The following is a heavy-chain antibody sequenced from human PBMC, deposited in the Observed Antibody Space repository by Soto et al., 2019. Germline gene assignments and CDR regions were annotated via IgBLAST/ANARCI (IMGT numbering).Heavy chain of an antibody. Sequence: EVQLVQSGAEVKKPGESLKISCKGSGYSFTSYWIGWVRQMPGKGLEWMGIIYPGDSDTRYSPSFQGQVTISADKSINTAYLQWSSLKASETAMYYCARLTMIVVWYFDLWGRGTLVTVSS. CDR2: IYPGDSDT. V-gene: IGHV5-51*01. D-gene: IGHD3-22*01. CDR1: GYSFTSYW. CDR3: ARLTMIVVWYFDL. J-gene: IGHJ2*01.